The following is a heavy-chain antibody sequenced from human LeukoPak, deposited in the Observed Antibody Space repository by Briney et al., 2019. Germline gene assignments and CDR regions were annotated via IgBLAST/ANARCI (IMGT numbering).Heavy chain of an antibody. D-gene: IGHD3-22*01. CDR3: AKGLYDSSGYYPVDAFDI. J-gene: IGHJ3*02. V-gene: IGHV3-23*01. CDR2: ISGSGGST. CDR1: GFTFSSYA. Sequence: GGSLRLSCAASGFTFSSYAMSWVRQAPGKGLEWVSAISGSGGSTYYADSVKGRFTISRDNSKNTLYLQMNSLRAEDTAVYYCAKGLYDSSGYYPVDAFDIWGKGTTVTVSS.